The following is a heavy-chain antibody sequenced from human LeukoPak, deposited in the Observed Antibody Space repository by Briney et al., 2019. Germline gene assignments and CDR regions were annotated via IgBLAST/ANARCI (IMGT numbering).Heavy chain of an antibody. D-gene: IGHD6-19*01. V-gene: IGHV1-2*02. CDR3: ARREGAVAGPAFDY. Sequence: ASVKVSCKASGYTFTGYYMHWVRQAPGQGLEWMGWINLNSGGTNYAQKFQGRVTMTRDTSISTAYMELSRLRSDDTAVYYYARREGAVAGPAFDYWGQGTLVTVSS. CDR1: GYTFTGYY. J-gene: IGHJ4*02. CDR2: INLNSGGT.